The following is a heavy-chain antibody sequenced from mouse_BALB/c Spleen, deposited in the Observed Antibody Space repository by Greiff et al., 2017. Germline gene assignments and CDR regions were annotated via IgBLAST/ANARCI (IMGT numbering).Heavy chain of an antibody. D-gene: IGHD2-4*01. Sequence: QVQLQQSGAELVRPGSSVKISCKASGYAFSSYWMHWVKQRPGQGLEWIGYINPSTGYTEYNQKFKDKATLTADKSSSTAYMQLSSLTSEDSAVYYCARKGIYYDYDEAWFAYWGQGTLVTVSA. CDR2: INPSTGYT. J-gene: IGHJ3*01. V-gene: IGHV1-4*01. CDR1: GYAFSSYW. CDR3: ARKGIYYDYDEAWFAY.